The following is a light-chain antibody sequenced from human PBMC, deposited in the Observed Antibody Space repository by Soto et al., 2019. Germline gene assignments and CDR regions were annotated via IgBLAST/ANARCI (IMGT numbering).Light chain of an antibody. CDR1: SSDIGAYNF. CDR3: TSWTTSTAMI. J-gene: IGLJ2*01. V-gene: IGLV2-14*03. CDR2: DVN. Sequence: QSALTQPASVSGSPGQSITISCTGTSSDIGAYNFVSWYQQHPGKAPKLMLYDVNIRPSGVSNRFSGSKSGNTASLTISGLEAEEEADCYCTSWTTSTAMIFGGGTQLPVL.